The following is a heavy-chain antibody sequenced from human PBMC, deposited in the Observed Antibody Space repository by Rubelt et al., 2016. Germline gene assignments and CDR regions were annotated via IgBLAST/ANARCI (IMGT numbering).Heavy chain of an antibody. J-gene: IGHJ6*02. D-gene: IGHD6-13*01. V-gene: IGHV3-30*04. CDR3: ARDREIQYSSSWYYYYYGMDV. CDR2: ISYDGSNK. Sequence: GKGLEWVAVISYDGSNKYYADSVKGRFTISRDNSKNTLYLQMNSLRAEDTAVYYCARDREIQYSSSWYYYYYGMDVWGQGTTVTVSS.